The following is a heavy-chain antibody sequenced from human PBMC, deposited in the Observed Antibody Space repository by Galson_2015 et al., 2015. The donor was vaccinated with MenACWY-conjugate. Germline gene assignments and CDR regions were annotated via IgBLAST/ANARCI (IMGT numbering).Heavy chain of an antibody. V-gene: IGHV5-51*01. CDR2: IYPGDSDT. Sequence: QSGAEVKKPGESLKISCKGSGYTFTTYWIAWVRQMPGKGLEWMGIIYPGDSDTRYSPSFQGLVTISADKSITTAYLQWSSLKASDTAIYYCARHRDGYTNDYGGREPWSPSPQ. D-gene: IGHD5-24*01. J-gene: IGHJ4*02. CDR1: GYTFTTYW. CDR3: ARHRDGYTNDY.